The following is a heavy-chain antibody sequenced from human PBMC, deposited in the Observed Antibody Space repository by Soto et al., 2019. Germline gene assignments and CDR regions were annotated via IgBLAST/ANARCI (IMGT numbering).Heavy chain of an antibody. CDR1: GYTSTNYA. Sequence: ASVKVSCKASGYTSTNYAVHWVRQAPGQGLQRIGWINVGNGNTKSSQKFQGRVTFSRDTSASTAYMEVSSLTSEDTAVYYCTSDNKGLADYWGQGTLVTVSS. J-gene: IGHJ4*02. CDR2: INVGNGNT. CDR3: TSDNKGLADY. V-gene: IGHV1-3*01.